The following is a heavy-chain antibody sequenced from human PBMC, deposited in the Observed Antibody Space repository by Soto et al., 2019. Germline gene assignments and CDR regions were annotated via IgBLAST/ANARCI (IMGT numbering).Heavy chain of an antibody. Sequence: QVQLQESGPGLVKPSQTLSLTCTVSGGSISSGDYYWSWIRQPPGKGLEWIGYIYYSGSTSYNPSLKSRVTISVDTSKNQCSLKLSSVTAADTAVYYCARAMVVTQNWFDPWGQGTLVTVSS. D-gene: IGHD2-21*02. CDR3: ARAMVVTQNWFDP. CDR1: GGSISSGDYY. CDR2: IYYSGST. V-gene: IGHV4-30-4*01. J-gene: IGHJ5*02.